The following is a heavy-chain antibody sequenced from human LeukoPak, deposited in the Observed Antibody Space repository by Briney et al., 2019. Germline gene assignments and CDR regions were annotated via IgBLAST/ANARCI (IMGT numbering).Heavy chain of an antibody. CDR1: GYSLTSYW. V-gene: IGHV5-51*01. D-gene: IGHD3-10*01. CDR2: IYPGDSDT. Sequence: GESLKISCKGSGYSLTSYWIGWVRQMPGKGLEWMGIIYPGDSDTRYSPSFQGQVTISADKSISTAYLQWSSLKASDTAMYYCARSARRGRDAFDIWGQGTMVTVSS. J-gene: IGHJ3*02. CDR3: ARSARRGRDAFDI.